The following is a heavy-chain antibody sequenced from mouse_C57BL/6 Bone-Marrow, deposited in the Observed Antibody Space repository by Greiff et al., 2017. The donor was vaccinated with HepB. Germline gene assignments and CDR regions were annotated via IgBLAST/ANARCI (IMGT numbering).Heavy chain of an antibody. V-gene: IGHV1-75*01. J-gene: IGHJ4*01. D-gene: IGHD1-1*01. CDR1: GYTFTDYY. Sequence: VQLQQSGPELVKPGASVKISCKASGYTFTDYYINWVKQRPGQGLEWIGWIFPGSGSTYYNEKFKGKATLTVDKSSSTAYMLLSSLTSEDSAVYFCEYYYGSSYVFMDYWGQGTSVTVSS. CDR3: EYYYGSSYVFMDY. CDR2: IFPGSGST.